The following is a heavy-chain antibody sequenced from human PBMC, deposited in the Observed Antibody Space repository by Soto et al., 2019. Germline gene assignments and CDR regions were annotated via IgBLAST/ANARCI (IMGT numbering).Heavy chain of an antibody. CDR2: INLRGGTT. V-gene: IGHV1-46*02. Sequence: QVQLMQSGAEVRKPGASVRLSCETSGYNFNQYYIHWVRQAPGQGLEWMGIINLRGGTTEYAHKFRGRVTVTGDTSTRTAYMELRSLRSDDTAIYFCARGPDDSDVPRWDYWGQGTLVPSP. J-gene: IGHJ4*02. D-gene: IGHD4-17*01. CDR3: ARGPDDSDVPRWDY. CDR1: GYNFNQYY.